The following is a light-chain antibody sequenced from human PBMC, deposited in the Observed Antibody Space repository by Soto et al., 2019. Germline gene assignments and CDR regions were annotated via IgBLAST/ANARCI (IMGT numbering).Light chain of an antibody. CDR1: QRISGY. J-gene: IGKJ1*01. V-gene: IGKV3-11*01. Sequence: EILLTQSPATLSLSPGERATLSCRASQRISGYLAWYQQKPGQAPRLLIYDASNRATGIPVRFSDSGSGTDYALTITNLEPEDFAIYYCQQRSNWQWTFGQGTKVDIK. CDR2: DAS. CDR3: QQRSNWQWT.